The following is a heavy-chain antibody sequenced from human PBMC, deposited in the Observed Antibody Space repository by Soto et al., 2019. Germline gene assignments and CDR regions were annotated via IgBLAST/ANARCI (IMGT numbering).Heavy chain of an antibody. V-gene: IGHV5-10-1*01. CDR2: IDPSDSYT. Sequence: GESLKISCKGSGYSFTSYWISWVRQMPGKGLEWMGRIDPSDSYTNYSPSFQGHVTISADKSISTAYLQWSSLKASDTAIYYCARGVGIIAVAGPGYYGMDVWGQGTTVTVSS. CDR1: GYSFTSYW. J-gene: IGHJ6*02. CDR3: ARGVGIIAVAGPGYYGMDV. D-gene: IGHD6-19*01.